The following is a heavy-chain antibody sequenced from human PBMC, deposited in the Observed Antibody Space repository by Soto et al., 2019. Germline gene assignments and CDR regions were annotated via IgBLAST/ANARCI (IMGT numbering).Heavy chain of an antibody. D-gene: IGHD4-17*01. CDR2: INWNGGSR. CDR1: GFTFDDYG. V-gene: IGHV3-20*01. J-gene: IGHJ6*03. Sequence: GGSLRLSCAASGFTFDDYGMSWVRQTPEKGLEWVAGINWNGGSRGYADSVKGRFTISRDNAKNSLYLQMNSLRGDDTALYNCAKHTVIYHYYYMDVWGKGTTVTVSS. CDR3: AKHTVIYHYYYMDV.